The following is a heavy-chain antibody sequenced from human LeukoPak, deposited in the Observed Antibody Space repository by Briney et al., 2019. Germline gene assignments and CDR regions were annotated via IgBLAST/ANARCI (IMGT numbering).Heavy chain of an antibody. CDR3: ARGPTVTTFPPYYYYGMDV. D-gene: IGHD4-11*01. V-gene: IGHV1-69*13. CDR2: IIPIFGTA. CDR1: GYIFTNFG. J-gene: IGHJ6*02. Sequence: ASVKVSCKGSGYIFTNFGINWVRQAPGQGLEWMGGIIPIFGTANYAQKFQGRVTITADESTSTAYMELSSLRSEDTAVYYCARGPTVTTFPPYYYYGMDVWGQGTTVTVSS.